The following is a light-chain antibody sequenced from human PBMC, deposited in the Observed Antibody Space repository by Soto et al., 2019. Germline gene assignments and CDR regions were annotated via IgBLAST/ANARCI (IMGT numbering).Light chain of an antibody. CDR3: QTWDANLVV. CDR1: SGRGTHA. J-gene: IGLJ2*01. CDR2: VYSDGSH. Sequence: QLVLTQSPSASASLGASVKLTCTLRSGRGTHAIAWHQQQPEKGPRYLMKVYSDGSHNRGDGIPDRFSGSSSGTERYLNISSLQSEDEADYYCQTWDANLVVFGGGTKVTVL. V-gene: IGLV4-69*01.